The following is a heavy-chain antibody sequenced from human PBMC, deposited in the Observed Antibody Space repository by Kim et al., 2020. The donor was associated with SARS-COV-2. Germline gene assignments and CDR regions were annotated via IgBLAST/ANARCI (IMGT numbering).Heavy chain of an antibody. Sequence: GGSLRHSCAASGFTFSSYGMHWVRQAPGKGLEWVAVISYDGSNKYYADSVKGRFTISRDNSKNTLYLQMNSLRAEDTAVYYCATGYYYDPWGQGTLVTVSS. D-gene: IGHD3-10*01. J-gene: IGHJ5*02. CDR1: GFTFSSYG. CDR2: ISYDGSNK. CDR3: ATGYYYDP. V-gene: IGHV3-30*03.